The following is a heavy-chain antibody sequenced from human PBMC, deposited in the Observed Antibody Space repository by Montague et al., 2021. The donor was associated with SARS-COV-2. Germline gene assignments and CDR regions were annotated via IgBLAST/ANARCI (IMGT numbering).Heavy chain of an antibody. CDR1: GGSISSYY. CDR3: AREGGITIFGVVIGSPYYYYMDV. Sequence: SETLSLTCTVSGGSISSYYWSWIRQPAGKGLEWIGRIYTSGSTNYNPSLKSRVTMSVDTSKNQFSLKLSSVTAADTAVYYCAREGGITIFGVVIGSPYYYYMDVWGKGITVTVSS. D-gene: IGHD3-3*01. CDR2: IYTSGST. V-gene: IGHV4-4*07. J-gene: IGHJ6*03.